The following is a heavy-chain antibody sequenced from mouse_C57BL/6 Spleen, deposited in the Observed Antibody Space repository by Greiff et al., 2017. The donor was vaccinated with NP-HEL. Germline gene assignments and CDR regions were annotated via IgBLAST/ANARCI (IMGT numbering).Heavy chain of an antibody. CDR1: GYTFTDYN. CDR3: ARFSHDGGYYEFAY. Sequence: VQLKQSGPELVKPGASVKIPCKASGYTFTDYNMDWVKQSHGKSLEWIGDINPNNGGTIYNQKFKGKATLTVDKSSSTAYMELRSLTSEDTAVYYCARFSHDGGYYEFAYWGQGTLVTVSA. V-gene: IGHV1-18*01. CDR2: INPNNGGT. D-gene: IGHD2-3*01. J-gene: IGHJ3*01.